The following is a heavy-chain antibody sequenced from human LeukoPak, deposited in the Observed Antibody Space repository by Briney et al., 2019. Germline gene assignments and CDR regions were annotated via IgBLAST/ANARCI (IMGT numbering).Heavy chain of an antibody. V-gene: IGHV4-59*11. D-gene: IGHD2-8*01. Sequence: SETLSLTCTVSGASNRNHYWGWIRQPPGKGLEWIGYAYYSGSASYNPSLKSRVTISVDTSKKQFSLRLSSVTTADTAVYYCAKWGDGMDVWGQGTTVTVSS. CDR3: AKWGDGMDV. CDR1: GASNRNHY. CDR2: AYYSGSA. J-gene: IGHJ6*02.